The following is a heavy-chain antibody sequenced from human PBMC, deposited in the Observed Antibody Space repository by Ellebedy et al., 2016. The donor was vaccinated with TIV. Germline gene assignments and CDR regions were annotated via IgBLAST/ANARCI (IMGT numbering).Heavy chain of an antibody. D-gene: IGHD5/OR15-5a*01. J-gene: IGHJ3*02. CDR1: VGSMSISRYY. CDR2: IYTDGST. Sequence: SETLSLXXSVSVGSMSISRYYWSWIRQPAGKGLEWIGRIYTDGSTSYNPSLKSRLTISIDTSKNHFSLNLTSVTAADTAVYYCTRVLYRLDAFDMWGPGTMVTVSS. CDR3: TRVLYRLDAFDM. V-gene: IGHV4-61*02.